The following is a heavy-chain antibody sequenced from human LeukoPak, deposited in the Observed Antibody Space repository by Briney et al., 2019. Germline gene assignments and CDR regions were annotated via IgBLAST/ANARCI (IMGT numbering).Heavy chain of an antibody. CDR3: ARVYIAGYYFDY. V-gene: IGHV4-61*02. CDR2: IYTSGST. J-gene: IGHJ4*02. Sequence: QVQLQESGPGLVKPSQTLSLTCTVSGGSISSGSYYWSWIRQPAGKGLEWIGRIYTSGSTNYNPSLKSRVTILVDTSKNQFSLKLSSVTAADTAVYYCARVYIAGYYFDYWGQGTLVTVSS. D-gene: IGHD2-15*01. CDR1: GGSISSGSYY.